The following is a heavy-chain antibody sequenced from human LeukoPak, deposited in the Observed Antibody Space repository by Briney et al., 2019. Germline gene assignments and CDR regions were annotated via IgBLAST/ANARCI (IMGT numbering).Heavy chain of an antibody. J-gene: IGHJ4*02. V-gene: IGHV1-2*02. Sequence: GASVKVSCKASGYLFTDYYLHWVRQAPGQGLEWMGWINPNSGLTNYAKRFQDRVTMTADTSVSTAYMQLTRRTSDDSAVYYCARDIVVVPAVEAEDCWGQGTLVTVTS. CDR1: GYLFTDYY. CDR3: ARDIVVVPAVEAEDC. D-gene: IGHD2-21*01. CDR2: INPNSGLT.